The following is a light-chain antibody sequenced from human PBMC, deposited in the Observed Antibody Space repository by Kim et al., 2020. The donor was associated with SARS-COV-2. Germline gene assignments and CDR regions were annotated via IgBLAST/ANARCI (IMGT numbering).Light chain of an antibody. CDR3: NSRDSSGNHWV. CDR1: SLRSYY. J-gene: IGLJ3*02. Sequence: SSELTQDPAVSVALGQTVRITCQGDSLRSYYASWYQQKPGQAPVLVIYGKNNRPSGIPDRFPGSSSGNTASLTIPGAPAEDEADYYCNSRDSSGNHWVFG. V-gene: IGLV3-19*01. CDR2: GKN.